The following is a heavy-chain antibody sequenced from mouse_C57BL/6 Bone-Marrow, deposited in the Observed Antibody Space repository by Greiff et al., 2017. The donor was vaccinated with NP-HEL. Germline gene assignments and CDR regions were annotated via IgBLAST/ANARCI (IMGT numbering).Heavy chain of an antibody. CDR3: ARRGIIYYGSSYDYYAMDY. J-gene: IGHJ4*01. V-gene: IGHV1-47*01. CDR1: GYTFTTYP. CDR2: FHPYNDDT. D-gene: IGHD1-1*01. Sequence: VQLQQSGAELVKPGASVKMSCKASGYTFTTYPIEWMKQNHGKSLEWIGNFHPYNDDTKYNEKFKGKATLTVDKSSSTVYLELSRLTSDDSAVYYCARRGIIYYGSSYDYYAMDYWGQGTSVTVSS.